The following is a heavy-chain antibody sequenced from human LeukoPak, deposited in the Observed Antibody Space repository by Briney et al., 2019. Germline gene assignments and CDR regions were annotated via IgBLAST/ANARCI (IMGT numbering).Heavy chain of an antibody. CDR1: GGSFSGYY. J-gene: IGHJ4*02. D-gene: IGHD3-9*01. Sequence: SETLSLTCAVYGGSFSGYYWSWIRQPPGKGLEWIGEINHSGSTNYNPSLKSRVTISVDTSKNQFSLKLSSVTAADTAVYYCARHDNVLRYFDWLPRGGFNYWGQGTLVTVSS. V-gene: IGHV4-34*01. CDR3: ARHDNVLRYFDWLPRGGFNY. CDR2: INHSGST.